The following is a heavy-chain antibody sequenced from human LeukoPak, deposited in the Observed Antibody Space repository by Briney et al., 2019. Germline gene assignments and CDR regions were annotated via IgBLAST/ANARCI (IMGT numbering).Heavy chain of an antibody. CDR2: ISYSGST. CDR1: GGSINNYY. Sequence: MSSETLSLTCTVSGGSINNYYWSWIRQPPGKGLEWIGYISYSGSTNYNPSLKSRVTISLDTSKNQFSLKLGSVTAADTAVYYCARPLDLYNWFDSWGQGILVTVSS. D-gene: IGHD3-16*01. CDR3: ARPLDLYNWFDS. J-gene: IGHJ5*01. V-gene: IGHV4-59*01.